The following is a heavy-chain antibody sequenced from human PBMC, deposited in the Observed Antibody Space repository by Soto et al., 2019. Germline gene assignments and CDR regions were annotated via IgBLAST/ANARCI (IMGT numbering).Heavy chain of an antibody. CDR1: GFTFSSYA. CDR2: ISGSGGNT. J-gene: IGHJ4*02. CDR3: AKGTSPYGDYRVDFDY. Sequence: GGSLRLSCAASGFTFSSYAMSWVRQAPGKGLEWVSAISGSGGNTYYADSVKGRFTISRDNSKNTLYLQMNSLRSEDTAVYYCAKGTSPYGDYRVDFDYWGQGTLVTFSS. V-gene: IGHV3-23*01. D-gene: IGHD4-17*01.